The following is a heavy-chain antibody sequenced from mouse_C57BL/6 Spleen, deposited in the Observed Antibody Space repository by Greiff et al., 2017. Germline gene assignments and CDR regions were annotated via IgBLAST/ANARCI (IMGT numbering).Heavy chain of an antibody. CDR3: AREGTWYFEV. J-gene: IGHJ1*03. Sequence: QVQLQQPGAELVRPGSSVKLSCTASGSTSTSYWMDWVKQRPGQGLEWIGNIYPYDSETHYNQKFKDKATLTVDKSSSTAYMQLSSLTSEDSAVYYCAREGTWYFEVWGTGTTVTVSS. V-gene: IGHV1-61*01. D-gene: IGHD2-14*01. CDR2: IYPYDSET. CDR1: GSTSTSYW.